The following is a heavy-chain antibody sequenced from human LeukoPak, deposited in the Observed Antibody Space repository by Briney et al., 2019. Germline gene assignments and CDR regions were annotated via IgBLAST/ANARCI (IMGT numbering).Heavy chain of an antibody. CDR1: GGTFSSYA. CDR3: ARGALAYCGGDCYGPRYYMDV. D-gene: IGHD2-21*02. V-gene: IGHV1-69*06. J-gene: IGHJ6*03. CDR2: IIPIFGTA. Sequence: GASVKVSCKASGGTFSSYAISWVRQAPGQGLEWMGGIIPIFGTANYAQKFQGRVTITADKSTSTAYMELSSLRSEDTAVYYCARGALAYCGGDCYGPRYYMDVWGKGTTVTVSS.